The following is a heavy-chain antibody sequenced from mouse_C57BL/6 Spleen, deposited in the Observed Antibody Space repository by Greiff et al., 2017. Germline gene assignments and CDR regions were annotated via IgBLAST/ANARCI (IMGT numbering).Heavy chain of an antibody. CDR3: TITYYGNYVYFDY. Sequence: VQLQQSGAELVRPGASVTLSCKASGYTFTDYEMHWVKQTPVHGLEWIGAIDPETGGTAYNQKFKGKAILTADKSSSTAYMELRSLTSEDSAVYYCTITYYGNYVYFDYWGQGTTLTVSS. V-gene: IGHV1-15*01. J-gene: IGHJ2*01. D-gene: IGHD2-10*01. CDR1: GYTFTDYE. CDR2: IDPETGGT.